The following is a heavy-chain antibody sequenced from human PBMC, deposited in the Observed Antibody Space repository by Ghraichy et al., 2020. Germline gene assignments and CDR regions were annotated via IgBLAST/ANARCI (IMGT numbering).Heavy chain of an antibody. Sequence: ASVKVSCKVSGYTLTELSMHWVRQAPGKGLEWMGGFDPEDGETIYAQKFQGRVTMTEDTSTDTAYMELSSLRSEDTAVYYCATVYVDTAMVGFFDYWGQGTLVTVSS. CDR2: FDPEDGET. CDR1: GYTLTELS. D-gene: IGHD5-18*01. CDR3: ATVYVDTAMVGFFDY. J-gene: IGHJ4*02. V-gene: IGHV1-24*01.